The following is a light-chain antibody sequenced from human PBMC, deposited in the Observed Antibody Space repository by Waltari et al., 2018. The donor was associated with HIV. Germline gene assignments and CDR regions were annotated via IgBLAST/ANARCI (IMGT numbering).Light chain of an antibody. V-gene: IGLV10-54*01. CDR2: RNN. Sequence: QAGLAQPPSVSTGLGQTATLSCTGNSNNVGYQGAAWLQQHQGHPPKLLSYRNNDRPSGISERLSASRSGNTASLTITGLQPEDEADYYCSAWDSSLTAWVFGGGTKLTVL. CDR3: SAWDSSLTAWV. CDR1: SNNVGYQG. J-gene: IGLJ3*02.